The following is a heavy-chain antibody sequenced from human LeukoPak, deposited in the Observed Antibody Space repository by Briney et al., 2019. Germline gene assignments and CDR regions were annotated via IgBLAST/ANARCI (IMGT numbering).Heavy chain of an antibody. CDR2: INPSGGST. J-gene: IGHJ6*02. V-gene: IGHV1-46*01. D-gene: IGHD6-19*01. CDR3: ARDGLEYSSGSGYGMDV. Sequence: GASVKVSCKASGDTFTSYYIHWVRQAPGQGLEWMGIINPSGGSTSYAQKFQGRVTMTRDTSTSTVYMELSSLRSEDTAVYYCARDGLEYSSGSGYGMDVWGQGTTVTVSS. CDR1: GDTFTSYY.